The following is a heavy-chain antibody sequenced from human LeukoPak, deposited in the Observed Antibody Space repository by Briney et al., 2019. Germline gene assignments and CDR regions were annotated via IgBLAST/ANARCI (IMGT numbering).Heavy chain of an antibody. CDR1: GGSISSGGYY. CDR3: AREGLDFWSGYRTIDY. CDR2: IYHSGST. J-gene: IGHJ4*02. D-gene: IGHD3-3*01. V-gene: IGHV4-30-2*01. Sequence: PSETLSLTCTVSGGSISSGGYYWSWIRQPPGKGLQWIGYIYHSGSTYYNPSLKSRVTISVDRSKNQFSLKLSSVTAADTAVYYCAREGLDFWSGYRTIDYWGQGTLVTVSS.